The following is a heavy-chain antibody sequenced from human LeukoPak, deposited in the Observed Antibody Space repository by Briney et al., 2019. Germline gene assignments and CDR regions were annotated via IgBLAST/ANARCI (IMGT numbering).Heavy chain of an antibody. Sequence: GGSLRLSCAASGFTVSSNYMSWVRQAPGKGLEWVSVIYSGGSTYYADSVKGRFTISRDNSKNTLYLQMNSLRAEDTAVYYCASTYYYDSSGYSYPYDYWGQGTLVTVSS. D-gene: IGHD3-22*01. CDR2: IYSGGST. V-gene: IGHV3-53*01. CDR1: GFTVSSNY. J-gene: IGHJ4*02. CDR3: ASTYYYDSSGYSYPYDY.